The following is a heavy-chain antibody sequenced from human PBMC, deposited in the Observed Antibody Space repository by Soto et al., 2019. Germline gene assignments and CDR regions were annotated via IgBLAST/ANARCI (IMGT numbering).Heavy chain of an antibody. CDR2: IIPIFGTA. V-gene: IGHV1-69*01. Sequence: QVQLVQSGAEVKKPGSSVKVSCKASGGTFSSYAISWVRQAPGQGLEWMGGIIPIFGTANYAQKFQGRVTITADESTSTAYMELSSLRCEDTAVYYCARAVRITMVRGVIPYYFDYWGQGTLVTVSS. CDR1: GGTFSSYA. D-gene: IGHD3-10*01. CDR3: ARAVRITMVRGVIPYYFDY. J-gene: IGHJ4*02.